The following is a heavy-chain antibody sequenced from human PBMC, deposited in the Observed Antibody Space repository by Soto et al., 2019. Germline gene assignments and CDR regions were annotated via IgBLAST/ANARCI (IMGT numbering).Heavy chain of an antibody. Sequence: QVQLVQSGAEVKKPGASVKVSGKASGYTFTDYYMHWVRQAPGQGLEWMGWINPNGGGTNYAQKFQDWVTMTRDTSISTAYMELSRLKSDDTAVYYCAREVVVGAIYGMDVWGQGTTVTVSS. J-gene: IGHJ6*02. CDR3: AREVVVGAIYGMDV. CDR2: INPNGGGT. D-gene: IGHD2-15*01. CDR1: GYTFTDYY. V-gene: IGHV1-2*04.